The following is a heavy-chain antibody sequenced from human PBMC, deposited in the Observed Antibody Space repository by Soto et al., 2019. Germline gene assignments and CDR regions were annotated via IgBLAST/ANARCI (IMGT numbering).Heavy chain of an antibody. CDR1: GFTFSSYW. CDR2: IKQDGSEK. D-gene: IGHD3-10*01. V-gene: IGHV3-7*01. J-gene: IGHJ4*02. CDR3: ARAIGHYYGSGSYNLWSWRWEGFDY. Sequence: EVQLVESGGGLVQPGGSLRLSCAASGFTFSSYWMSWVRQAPGKGLEWVANIKQDGSEKYYVDSVKGRFTISRDNAKKSLYLQMNSLRAEDTAVYYCARAIGHYYGSGSYNLWSWRWEGFDYWGQGTLVTVSS.